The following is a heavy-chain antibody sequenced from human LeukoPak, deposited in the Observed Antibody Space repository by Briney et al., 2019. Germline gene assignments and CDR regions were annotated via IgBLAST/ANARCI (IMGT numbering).Heavy chain of an antibody. Sequence: ASVKVSCKASGYTFTGYYMHWVRQAPGQGLEWMGWINPNSGGTNYAQKFQGRVTMTRDTSISTAYMELSRLRSDDTAVYYCARVGGYCSGGSCYSWDYWGQGTLVTVSS. D-gene: IGHD2-15*01. CDR2: INPNSGGT. CDR3: ARVGGYCSGGSCYSWDY. CDR1: GYTFTGYY. J-gene: IGHJ4*02. V-gene: IGHV1-2*02.